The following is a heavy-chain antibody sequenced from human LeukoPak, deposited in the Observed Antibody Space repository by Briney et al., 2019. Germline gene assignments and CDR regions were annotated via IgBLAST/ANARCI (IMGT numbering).Heavy chain of an antibody. J-gene: IGHJ4*02. CDR3: AKSRRWELLKFDY. D-gene: IGHD1-26*01. CDR2: VSGSGGST. Sequence: PGGSLRLSCAASGFTFRSFAMTWVRQAPGKGLEWVSGVSGSGGSTYYANSVKGRFTISRDNSKNTLYLQMNSLRAEDTAVYYCAKSRRWELLKFDYWGQGTLVTVSS. V-gene: IGHV3-23*01. CDR1: GFTFRSFA.